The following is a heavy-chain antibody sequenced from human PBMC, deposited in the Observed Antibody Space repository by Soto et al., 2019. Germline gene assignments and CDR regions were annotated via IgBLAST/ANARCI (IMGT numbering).Heavy chain of an antibody. CDR3: ATGGHNDGYNVYHGMDV. CDR1: GGIFTNNA. Sequence: QVQVVQSGAEVKKPGSSVKVSCKVSGGIFTNNAISWLRQAPGQGLEWLGGVIPLFDTAYYAQIFRGRLRISADGATTTAYMELSGLTSADTAVYFCATGGHNDGYNVYHGMDVWGQGTKVTV. D-gene: IGHD5-18*01. CDR2: VIPLFDTA. V-gene: IGHV1-69*01. J-gene: IGHJ6*02.